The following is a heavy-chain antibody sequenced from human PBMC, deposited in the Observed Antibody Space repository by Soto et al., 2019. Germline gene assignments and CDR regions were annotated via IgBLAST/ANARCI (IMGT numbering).Heavy chain of an antibody. CDR1: GVSISNYY. Sequence: SETLSLTCTVSGVSISNYYWSWIRQPPGKGLEWIGYTYYTGSTNYNPSLKSRVTLSMDTSKNQLSLMLTSVTATDTAVYFCARRYFSDSGTYYLAQWGQGTLVTVSS. D-gene: IGHD3-10*01. V-gene: IGHV4-59*08. CDR3: ARRYFSDSGTYYLAQ. J-gene: IGHJ4*02. CDR2: TYYTGST.